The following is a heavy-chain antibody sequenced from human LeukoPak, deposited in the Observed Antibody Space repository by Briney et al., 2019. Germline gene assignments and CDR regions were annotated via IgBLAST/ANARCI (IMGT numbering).Heavy chain of an antibody. CDR1: GDSVSSNSAA. J-gene: IGHJ4*02. CDR2: TYYRSKWYY. Sequence: SQTLSPTCALSGDSVSSNSAAWNWIRQSPSGGLEWLGRTYYRSKWYYDYAVSVTSRITINPDTSKNQFSLHLNSVTPEDTAVYYCAREGSSSFDYWGQGTLVTVSS. CDR3: AREGSSSFDY. D-gene: IGHD3-10*01. V-gene: IGHV6-1*01.